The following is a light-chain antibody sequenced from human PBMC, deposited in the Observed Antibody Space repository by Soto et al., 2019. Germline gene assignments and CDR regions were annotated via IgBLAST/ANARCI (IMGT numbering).Light chain of an antibody. CDR2: RNN. Sequence: QSVLTQPPSASGTPGQRVTISCSGSSSNIGGSYVFWYQQLPATAPKLFISRNNQRPSGVPDRCSGSKAGTSASLAISGLRSEDEADYYCAAWDDSLSVWVFGGGTQLTVL. V-gene: IGLV1-47*01. CDR1: SSNIGGSY. CDR3: AAWDDSLSVWV. J-gene: IGLJ3*02.